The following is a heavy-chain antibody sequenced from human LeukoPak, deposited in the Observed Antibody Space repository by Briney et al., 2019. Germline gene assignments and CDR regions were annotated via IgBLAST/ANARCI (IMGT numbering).Heavy chain of an antibody. D-gene: IGHD6-6*01. Sequence: GASVKVSCKASGYTFTSYGISWVRQAPGQGLEWMGGIIPIFGTANYAQKFQGRVTITTDESTSTAYMELSSLRSEDTAVYYCARDRIAALDYWGQGTLVTVSS. CDR1: GYTFTSYG. CDR3: ARDRIAALDY. V-gene: IGHV1-69*05. J-gene: IGHJ4*02. CDR2: IIPIFGTA.